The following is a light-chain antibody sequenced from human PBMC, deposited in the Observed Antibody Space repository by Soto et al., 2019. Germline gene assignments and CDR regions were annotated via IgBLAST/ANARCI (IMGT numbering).Light chain of an antibody. Sequence: DIQMTQSPSTLSASIGDSVTITCRASQSISYYLNWYQQKQGRAPRLLIYSTSTLQSGVPSRFSGSGSGTDFTLTITSLQPEDVARYYWQKYKSDLSRRFGQGTKVDI. CDR1: QSISYY. J-gene: IGKJ1*01. V-gene: IGKV1-27*01. CDR3: QKYKSDLSRR. CDR2: STS.